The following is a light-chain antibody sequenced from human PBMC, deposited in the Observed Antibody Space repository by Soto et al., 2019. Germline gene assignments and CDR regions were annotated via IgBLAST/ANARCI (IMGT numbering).Light chain of an antibody. J-gene: IGKJ1*01. Sequence: EIVLTQSPDTVSLSPGDTATLSCRASQNVYNNYLAWYQLKPGQAPRLLFYVASNRATGIPDRFSGSGSGTDFTLTSNRLEPEDFAVYYCQQYANSRTFGQGTKVEFK. CDR2: VAS. V-gene: IGKV3-20*01. CDR3: QQYANSRT. CDR1: QNVYNNY.